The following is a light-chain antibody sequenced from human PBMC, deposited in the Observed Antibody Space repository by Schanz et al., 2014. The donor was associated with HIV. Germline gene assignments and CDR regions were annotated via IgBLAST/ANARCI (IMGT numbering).Light chain of an antibody. Sequence: QSALTQPASVSGSPGQSITISCTGTSSDVGSYNLVSWYQQHPGKAPKLMIYEVSKRPSGVSNRFSGSKSGNTASLTVSGLQAEDEADYYCSSYTSSSTSHVVFGGGTKLTVL. V-gene: IGLV2-14*02. CDR1: SSDVGSYNL. CDR2: EVS. CDR3: SSYTSSSTSHVV. J-gene: IGLJ2*01.